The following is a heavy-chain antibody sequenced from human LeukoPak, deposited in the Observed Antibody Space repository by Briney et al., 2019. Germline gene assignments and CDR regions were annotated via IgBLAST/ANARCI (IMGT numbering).Heavy chain of an antibody. J-gene: IGHJ4*02. D-gene: IGHD3-9*01. CDR1: GYTFAGYY. CDR3: ARDLHDILTGYYFDY. Sequence: ASVKVSCKASGYTFAGYYMHWVRQAPGQGLEWMGWINPNSGGTNYAQKFQGRVTMTRDTSISTAYMELSRLRSDDTAVYYCARDLHDILTGYYFDYWGQGTLVNVSS. CDR2: INPNSGGT. V-gene: IGHV1-2*02.